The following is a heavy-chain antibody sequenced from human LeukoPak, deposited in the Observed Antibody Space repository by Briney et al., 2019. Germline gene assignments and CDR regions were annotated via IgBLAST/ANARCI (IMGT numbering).Heavy chain of an antibody. CDR2: ISYDGSNK. J-gene: IGHJ6*02. CDR3: AKAILYYYYGMDV. CDR1: GFTFSKYG. Sequence: PGGSLRLSCAASGFTFSKYGMHWVRQAPGKGLEWVAVISYDGSNKYHADSVKSRFTITRDNYKNTLYLQMNSLRAEDTAVYYCAKAILYYYYGMDVWGQGTTVTVSS. V-gene: IGHV3-30*18.